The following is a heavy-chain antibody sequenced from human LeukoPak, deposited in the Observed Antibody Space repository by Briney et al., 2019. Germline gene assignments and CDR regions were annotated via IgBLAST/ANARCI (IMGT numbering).Heavy chain of an antibody. CDR2: IRSKANSYAT. D-gene: IGHD1-7*01. J-gene: IGHJ4*02. Sequence: AGGSLRLSCAASGFTFSGSTMHWVRRASGKGLEWVGRIRSKANSYATAYAASVEGRFTISRDDSKNTAYLQMNSLKTEDTAMYYCTRSITGITAHFDYWGQGTLVTVSS. V-gene: IGHV3-73*01. CDR1: GFTFSGST. CDR3: TRSITGITAHFDY.